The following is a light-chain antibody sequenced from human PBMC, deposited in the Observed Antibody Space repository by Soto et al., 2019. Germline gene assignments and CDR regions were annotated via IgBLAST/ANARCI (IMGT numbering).Light chain of an antibody. CDR2: DAS. CDR3: KQYENWPPA. Sequence: DIQLTKAPATLTASVGDRVTITCRASQTISSWLAWYHQKPGQAPKRLIYDASALPRGVPARFSGSGSGTKFTLTITSVQADDFGTYYCKQYENWPPAFGPGTKLEI. V-gene: IGKV1-5*01. CDR1: QTISSW. J-gene: IGKJ3*01.